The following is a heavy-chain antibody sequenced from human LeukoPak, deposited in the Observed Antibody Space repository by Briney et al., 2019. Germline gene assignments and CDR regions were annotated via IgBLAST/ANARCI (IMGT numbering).Heavy chain of an antibody. Sequence: KPSETLSLTCTVSGGSISSYYWSWIRQPPGKGLEWIGYIYYSGSTNYNPSLKSRVTISVDTSKNQFSLKLSSVTAADTAVYYCARVAVLSPYYFDYWGQGTLVTVSS. CDR2: IYYSGST. V-gene: IGHV4-59*01. CDR3: ARVAVLSPYYFDY. D-gene: IGHD2-15*01. CDR1: GGSISSYY. J-gene: IGHJ4*02.